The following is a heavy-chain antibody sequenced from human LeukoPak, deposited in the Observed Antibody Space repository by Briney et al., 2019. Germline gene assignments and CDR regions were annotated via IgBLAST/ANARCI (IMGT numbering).Heavy chain of an antibody. D-gene: IGHD5-12*01. J-gene: IGHJ5*02. CDR1: GGSFSGYY. Sequence: SETLSLTCAVYGGSFSGYYWSWIRQPPGKGLEWIGEINHSGSTNYNPSLKDRVTISVDTSKNQFSLKLSSVTAADTAVYYCARGPRVVTTIYNWFDPWGQGTLVTVSS. CDR2: INHSGST. V-gene: IGHV4-34*01. CDR3: ARGPRVVTTIYNWFDP.